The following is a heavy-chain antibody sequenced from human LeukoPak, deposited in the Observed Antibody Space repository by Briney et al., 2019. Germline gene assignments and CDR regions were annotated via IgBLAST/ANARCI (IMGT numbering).Heavy chain of an antibody. Sequence: GESLKISCKGSGYSFTTYWIAWVRQMPGKGLEWMGIISPGDSDTRHSPSFEGQVTISADKSISTAYLQWRSLRASDTAMYYCARTYGSGSYDMDYWGQGTLVTVSS. J-gene: IGHJ4*02. CDR2: ISPGDSDT. D-gene: IGHD3-10*01. CDR1: GYSFTTYW. V-gene: IGHV5-51*01. CDR3: ARTYGSGSYDMDY.